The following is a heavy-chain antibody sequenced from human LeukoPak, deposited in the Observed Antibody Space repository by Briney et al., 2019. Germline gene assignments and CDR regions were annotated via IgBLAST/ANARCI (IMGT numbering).Heavy chain of an antibody. Sequence: GGSLRLSCAASGFTFSSYEMNWVRQAPGKGLEWVSYISSSGSTIYYADSVKGRFTISRDNAKNSLYLQMNSLRAEDTAVYYCARDLGRRDLDYWGQGTLVTVSS. V-gene: IGHV3-48*03. CDR1: GFTFSSYE. J-gene: IGHJ4*02. CDR3: ARDLGRRDLDY. D-gene: IGHD3-3*01. CDR2: ISSSGSTI.